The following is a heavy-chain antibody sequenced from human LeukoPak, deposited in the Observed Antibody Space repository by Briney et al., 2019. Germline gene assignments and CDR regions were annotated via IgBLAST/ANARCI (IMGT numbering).Heavy chain of an antibody. CDR3: ARAARPTLLRYFDWHTFIDY. CDR1: GGSFSGYY. V-gene: IGHV4-34*01. Sequence: PSETLSLTCAVYGGSFSGYYWSWIRQPPGKGLEWIGEINHSGSTNYNPSLKSRVAISVDTSKNQFSLKLSSVTAADTAVYYCARAARPTLLRYFDWHTFIDYWGQGTLVTVSS. CDR2: INHSGST. J-gene: IGHJ4*02. D-gene: IGHD3-9*01.